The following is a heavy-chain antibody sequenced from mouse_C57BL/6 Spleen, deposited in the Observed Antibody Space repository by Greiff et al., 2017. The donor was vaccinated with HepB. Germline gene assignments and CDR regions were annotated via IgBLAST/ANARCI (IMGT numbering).Heavy chain of an antibody. CDR3: ARNYDYEGPYYAMDY. V-gene: IGHV1-72*01. CDR2: IDPNSGGT. CDR1: GYTFTSYW. J-gene: IGHJ4*01. D-gene: IGHD2-4*01. Sequence: QVQLKQPGAELVKPGASVKLSCKASGYTFTSYWMHWVKQRPGRGLEWIGRIDPNSGGTKYNEKFKSKATLTVDKPSSTAYMQLSSLTSEDSAVYYCARNYDYEGPYYAMDYWGQGTSVTVSS.